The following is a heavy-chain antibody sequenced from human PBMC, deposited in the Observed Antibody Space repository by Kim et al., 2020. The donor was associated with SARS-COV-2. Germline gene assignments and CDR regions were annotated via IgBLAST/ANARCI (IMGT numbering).Heavy chain of an antibody. V-gene: IGHV6-1*01. CDR2: TYYRSKWYI. CDR1: GDSVSSNTVV. Sequence: SQTLSLTCTISGDSVSSNTVVWNWIRQSPSRGLEWLGRTYYRSKWYIDYAVSVKSRITINPDTSKNQFSLQLNSVTPEDTAIYYCARRSGDYGLGFDPWGQGTLVTVSS. J-gene: IGHJ5*02. D-gene: IGHD4-17*01. CDR3: ARRSGDYGLGFDP.